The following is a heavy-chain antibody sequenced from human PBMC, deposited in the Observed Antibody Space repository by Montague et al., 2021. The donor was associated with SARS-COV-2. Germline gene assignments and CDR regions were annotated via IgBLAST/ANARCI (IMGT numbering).Heavy chain of an antibody. CDR3: ARGGGYSNYGLDV. V-gene: IGHV4-59*09. D-gene: IGHD3-22*01. Sequence: SGSTDYSPSLKSRVTISLYTSKNQFSLKLTSVTAADTAVYYCARGGGYSNYGLDVLGPGTTVTV. J-gene: IGHJ6*01. CDR2: SGST.